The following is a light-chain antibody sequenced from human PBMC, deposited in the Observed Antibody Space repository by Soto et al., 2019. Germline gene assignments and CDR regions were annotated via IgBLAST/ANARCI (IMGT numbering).Light chain of an antibody. CDR3: HHYNSWPYT. V-gene: IGKV3-15*01. J-gene: IGKJ2*01. CDR1: QSVSSSY. Sequence: EIVLTQSPGTLSLSPGERATLSCRASQSVSSSYLAWYQQKPGQAPRLLIYDASTRAPGFPARFSGSRSGTEFTLTISSLQSEDFAVYYCHHYNSWPYTFGQGTKVDIK. CDR2: DAS.